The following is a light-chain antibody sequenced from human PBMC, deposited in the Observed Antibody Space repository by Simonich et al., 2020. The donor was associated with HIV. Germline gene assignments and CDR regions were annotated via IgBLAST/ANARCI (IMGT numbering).Light chain of an antibody. CDR1: QSVLYSSNNKDY. Sequence: DIVMTQSPDSLSVSLGERATINCNSSQSVLYSSNNKDYLEWYQQKPGQPPNLLIYWAATRAYGVPDRFSGSGSETDFTLTISSLQAEDVAVYYCQQYYITPHTFGQGTKVEIK. V-gene: IGKV4-1*01. CDR2: WAA. CDR3: QQYYITPHT. J-gene: IGKJ1*01.